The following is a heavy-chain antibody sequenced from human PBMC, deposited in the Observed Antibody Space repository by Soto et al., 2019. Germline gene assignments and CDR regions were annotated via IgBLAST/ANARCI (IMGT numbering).Heavy chain of an antibody. CDR2: ISNDESNK. CDR1: GFTFSSYA. Sequence: QVQLVESGGGVVQAGRSLRLSCAASGFTFSSYAMHWVRQAPGKGLEWVAGISNDESNKYYADSVKGRFTISRDNSKNTLYLQMNSLRDEDTAVYYCARDRTGEDPGGWFDPWDQGTLVTVSS. V-gene: IGHV3-30-3*01. D-gene: IGHD3-10*01. J-gene: IGHJ5*02. CDR3: ARDRTGEDPGGWFDP.